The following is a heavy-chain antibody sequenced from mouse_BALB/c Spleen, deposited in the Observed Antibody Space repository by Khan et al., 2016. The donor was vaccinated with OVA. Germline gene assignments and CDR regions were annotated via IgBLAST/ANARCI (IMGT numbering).Heavy chain of an antibody. D-gene: IGHD1-1*01. CDR1: GYTFTSYW. CDR2: IAPGSGST. V-gene: IGHV1S41*01. CDR3: ARSNYYGRSLYAMDY. Sequence: DLVKPGASVKLSCKASGYTFTSYWINWIKQRPGQGLEWIGHIAPGSGSTYYNEMFKGKATLTVDTSSSTAYIQLSSLSSEDSAVYFCARSNYYGRSLYAMDYWAPGTSVTVSS. J-gene: IGHJ4*01.